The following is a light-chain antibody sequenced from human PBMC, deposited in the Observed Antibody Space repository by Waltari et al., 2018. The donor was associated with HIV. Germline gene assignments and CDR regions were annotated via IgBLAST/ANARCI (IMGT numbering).Light chain of an antibody. CDR2: GKN. CDR1: TPRTKY. Sequence: SSELTQDPAVSVALGQTVKITCPGDTPRTKYARWYQQKPGQAPVLVSYGKNRRPSEIPDRFSSSASRNKAFLTITGAQAEDEAEYYCKTRDRSGNLYVFGTGTTVTVL. V-gene: IGLV3-19*01. J-gene: IGLJ1*01. CDR3: KTRDRSGNLYV.